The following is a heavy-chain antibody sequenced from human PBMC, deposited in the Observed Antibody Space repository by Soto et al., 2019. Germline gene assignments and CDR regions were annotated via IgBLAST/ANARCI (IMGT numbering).Heavy chain of an antibody. CDR1: GFTFSSYW. V-gene: IGHV3-7*01. D-gene: IGHD3-16*02. J-gene: IGHJ6*03. CDR2: IKQDGSEK. Sequence: GGSLRLSCAASGFTFSSYWMSWVRQAPGKGLEWVANIKQDGSEKYYVDSVKGRFTISRDNAKNSLYLQMNSLRAEDTAVYYCARYFGGVIVWAYYMDVWGKGTTVTVSS. CDR3: ARYFGGVIVWAYYMDV.